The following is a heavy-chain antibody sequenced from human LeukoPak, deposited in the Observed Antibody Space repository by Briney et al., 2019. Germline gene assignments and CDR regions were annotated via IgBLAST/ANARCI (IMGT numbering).Heavy chain of an antibody. V-gene: IGHV3-30*02. Sequence: PGGSLRLSCAASGFIFSTYGMHWVRQAPGKGLEWVAFIQFDGSNEYYADSVKGRFTISRDNSKNTLYLQMNSLRAEDTSVYYCAKDQQLRPFHYWGQGTLVTVSS. D-gene: IGHD2-2*01. CDR1: GFIFSTYG. CDR3: AKDQQLRPFHY. CDR2: IQFDGSNE. J-gene: IGHJ4*02.